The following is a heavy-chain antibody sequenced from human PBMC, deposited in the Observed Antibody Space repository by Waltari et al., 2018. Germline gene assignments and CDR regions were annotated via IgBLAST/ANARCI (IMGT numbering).Heavy chain of an antibody. Sequence: QVQLQESGPGLVKPSQTLSLTCTVSGGSISSGSYYWSWIRQPAGKGLEWIGRIYTSGITNYNPSLKSRVTISVYTSKNQFSLKLSSVTAADTAVYYCAGDTHGVFDYWGQGTLVTVSS. CDR3: AGDTHGVFDY. J-gene: IGHJ4*02. CDR1: GGSISSGSYY. D-gene: IGHD3-16*01. CDR2: IYTSGIT. V-gene: IGHV4-61*02.